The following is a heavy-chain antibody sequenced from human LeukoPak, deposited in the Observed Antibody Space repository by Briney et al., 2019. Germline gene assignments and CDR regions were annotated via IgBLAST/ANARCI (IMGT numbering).Heavy chain of an antibody. CDR1: GYTFTTHD. D-gene: IGHD7-27*01. Sequence: ASVKVSCKASGYTFTTHDINWVRQATGQGLEWLGWMSPNSGDTGYTQKFQGRVTMTSDSSISTAYMELSSLRSEDTAIYYCVRTPPNWGFDYWGQGTLVTVSS. CDR2: MSPNSGDT. J-gene: IGHJ4*02. V-gene: IGHV1-8*01. CDR3: VRTPPNWGFDY.